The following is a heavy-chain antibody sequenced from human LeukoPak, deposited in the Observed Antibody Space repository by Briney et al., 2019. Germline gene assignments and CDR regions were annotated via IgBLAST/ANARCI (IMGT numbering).Heavy chain of an antibody. CDR1: GGSISSYY. J-gene: IGHJ3*02. D-gene: IGHD4-11*01. V-gene: IGHV4-4*07. Sequence: PSETLSLTCTVSGGSISSYYWSWLRQPAGKGLEWIGRIYTSGSTNYNPSLTSRVTMSVDTSKDRFSLKLSSVTAADTAVYYCARDPDYDAFDIWGQGTMVTVSS. CDR3: ARDPDYDAFDI. CDR2: IYTSGST.